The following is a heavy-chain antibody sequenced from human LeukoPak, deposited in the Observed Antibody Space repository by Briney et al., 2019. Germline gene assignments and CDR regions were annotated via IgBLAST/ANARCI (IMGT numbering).Heavy chain of an antibody. J-gene: IGHJ5*02. D-gene: IGHD2-8*01. CDR3: AREDYCTNGVCWAFDP. V-gene: IGHV4-39*07. CDR1: GGSISSSDYY. Sequence: SETLSLTCTVSGGSISSSDYYWGWIRQPPGKGLEWIGNIYYTGSSSYNSSLKSRVTISVDTSKNQFSLQLSSVTAADTAVYYCAREDYCTNGVCWAFDPWGQGTLVTVSS. CDR2: IYYTGSS.